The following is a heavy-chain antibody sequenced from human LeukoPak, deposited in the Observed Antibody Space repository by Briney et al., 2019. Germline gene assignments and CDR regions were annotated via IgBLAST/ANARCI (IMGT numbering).Heavy chain of an antibody. CDR3: AEVDSHWGVDD. J-gene: IGHJ4*02. CDR1: GFTFSSYG. V-gene: IGHV3-30*18. CDR2: ISYDGSNK. D-gene: IGHD3-16*01. Sequence: GRSLTLSCAASGFTFSSYGRHWVRQPPGKGLEWVAVISYDGSNKYYAGSVKGRFIVSRDNSKQTLYLQMNSLRSEGTAVYYCAEVDSHWGVDDWGQGTPVSASS.